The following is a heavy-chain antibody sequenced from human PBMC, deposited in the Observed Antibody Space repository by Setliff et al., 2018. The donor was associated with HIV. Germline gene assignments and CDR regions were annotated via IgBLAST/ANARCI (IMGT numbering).Heavy chain of an antibody. CDR3: ASLGMGSFGDY. CDR2: IYHSGNT. J-gene: IGHJ4*02. Sequence: SETLSLTCTVSGYSISSDYYWGWIRQPPGKGLEWIGSIYHSGNTYYMPSLQSRVTISVDMSKNQFSLNLNSVTAADTAVYYCASLGMGSFGDYWGQGTLVTVSS. V-gene: IGHV4-38-2*02. CDR1: GYSISSDYY. D-gene: IGHD7-27*01.